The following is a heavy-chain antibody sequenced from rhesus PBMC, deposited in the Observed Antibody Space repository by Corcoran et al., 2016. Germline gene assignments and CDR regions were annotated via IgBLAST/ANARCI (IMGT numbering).Heavy chain of an antibody. CDR2: ITGSSGST. CDR3: ASEDDYGYYYTAAFDF. V-gene: IGHV4-65*01. D-gene: IGHD3-9*01. J-gene: IGHJ3*01. CDR1: GGSISSSNW. Sequence: QVQLQESGPGLVKPSETLSLTCAVSGGSISSSNWWSWIRQPPGKGLDWIGYITGSSGSTYYNPSLNSRVTISTNTSKNQLSRKLSSVTAADTALYYCASEDDYGYYYTAAFDFWGQGLRVTVSS.